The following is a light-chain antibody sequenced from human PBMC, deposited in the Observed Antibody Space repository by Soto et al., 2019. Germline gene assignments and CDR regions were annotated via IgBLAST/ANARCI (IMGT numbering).Light chain of an antibody. V-gene: IGKV3-11*01. CDR3: QQRSNWPPFT. Sequence: EIVLTQSPATLSLSPGERATLSCRASQSISSYLAWYQQKPGQAPRLLIYDVSNRAPGIPARFSGSGSGTDFTLTTSSLEPEDFAVYYCQQRSNWPPFTFGPGTKVDSK. J-gene: IGKJ3*01. CDR2: DVS. CDR1: QSISSY.